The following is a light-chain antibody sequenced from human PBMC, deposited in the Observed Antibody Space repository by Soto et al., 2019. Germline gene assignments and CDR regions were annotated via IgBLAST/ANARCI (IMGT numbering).Light chain of an antibody. Sequence: EIVLTQSPGTLSLSPGERATLSCMASQSVSSNLAWYQQKPGQAPRLLIYDASNRATGIPARFSGSGSGTDFTLTISSLEPEDFAVYYCQQRSNWPLTFGGGTKVDIK. CDR2: DAS. V-gene: IGKV3-11*01. J-gene: IGKJ4*01. CDR1: QSVSSN. CDR3: QQRSNWPLT.